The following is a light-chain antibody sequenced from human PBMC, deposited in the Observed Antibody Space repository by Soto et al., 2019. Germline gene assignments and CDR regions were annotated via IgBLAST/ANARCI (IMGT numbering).Light chain of an antibody. CDR3: QQTYSPPFT. J-gene: IGKJ3*01. V-gene: IGKV1-39*01. CDR2: AVS. Sequence: DIQMTQSPSSLSASVGDRVTIPCRASQRITNSLNWYQQKPGRAPNLLIYAVSSLQRGAPSRFSGSGSGTDFTLTISSLHPDDFATYYWQQTYSPPFTFGPGTKVDIK. CDR1: QRITNS.